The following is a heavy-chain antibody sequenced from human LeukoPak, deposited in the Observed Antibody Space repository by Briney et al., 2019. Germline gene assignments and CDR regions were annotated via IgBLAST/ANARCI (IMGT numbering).Heavy chain of an antibody. CDR3: AKNSYCSSTSCYISGLDY. V-gene: IGHV3-30*02. CDR1: GFTFSSYG. CDR2: IRYDGSNK. J-gene: IGHJ4*02. D-gene: IGHD2-2*02. Sequence: GGSLRLSCAASGFTFSSYGMHWVRQAPGKGLEWVAFIRYDGSNKYYADSVKGRFTISRDNSKNTLYLQMNSLRAEDTAVYYCAKNSYCSSTSCYISGLDYWGQGTLVTVSS.